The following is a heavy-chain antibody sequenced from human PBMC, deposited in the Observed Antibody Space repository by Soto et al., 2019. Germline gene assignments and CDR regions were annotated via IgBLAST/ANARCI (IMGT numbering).Heavy chain of an antibody. CDR2: IYYSGST. CDR1: GGSISSGGYY. Sequence: SETLSLTCTVSGGSISSGGYYWSWIRQHPGKGLEWIGYIYYSGSTYYNPSLNSRVTISVDTSKNQFSLKLSSVTAADTAVYYCARVRVIDNWFDPWGQGTLVTVSS. V-gene: IGHV4-31*03. J-gene: IGHJ5*02. CDR3: ARVRVIDNWFDP. D-gene: IGHD3-22*01.